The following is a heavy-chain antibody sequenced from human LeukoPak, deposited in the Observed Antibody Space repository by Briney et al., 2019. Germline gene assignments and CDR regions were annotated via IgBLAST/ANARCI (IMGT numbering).Heavy chain of an antibody. Sequence: RASVKLSCTASGGTFSNYAISWVRQAPGQGLEWMGGIIPIFGKANYAQTFEGRVTITTDESTSPAYMDLSGLRSEDTAVYYCASSRDGYNQYFQHWGQGTVVTVSS. D-gene: IGHD5-24*01. J-gene: IGHJ1*01. V-gene: IGHV1-69*05. CDR3: ASSRDGYNQYFQH. CDR2: IIPIFGKA. CDR1: GGTFSNYA.